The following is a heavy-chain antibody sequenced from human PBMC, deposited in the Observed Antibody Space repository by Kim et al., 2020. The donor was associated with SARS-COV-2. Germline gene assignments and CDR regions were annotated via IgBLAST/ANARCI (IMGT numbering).Heavy chain of an antibody. CDR1: GFTFSSYT. D-gene: IGHD2-15*01. J-gene: IGHJ4*02. CDR2: VSGDGGTK. V-gene: IGHV3-30*03. CDR3: ARGEGYCSGGTCYGYFDY. Sequence: GGSLRLSCAASGFTFSSYTIHWVRQAPGKGLEWVAVVSGDGGTKYYADSVKGRFTISRDNSRNTLYLQMKSLRAEDTAVYYCARGEGYCSGGTCYGYFDYWGQGTLVTVSS.